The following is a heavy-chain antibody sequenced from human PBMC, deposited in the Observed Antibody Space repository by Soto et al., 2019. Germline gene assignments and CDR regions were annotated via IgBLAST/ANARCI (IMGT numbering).Heavy chain of an antibody. V-gene: IGHV4-59*08. CDR2: IYYSGSI. CDR3: ARRWGPGFDY. D-gene: IGHD7-27*01. Sequence: SETLSLTCTVSGGSISSYYWSWIRQPPGKGLEWIGYIYYSGSINYNPSLKSRVTISVDTSKNQFSLKLSSVTAADTAVYYCARRWGPGFDYWGQGTLVTVSS. CDR1: GGSISSYY. J-gene: IGHJ4*02.